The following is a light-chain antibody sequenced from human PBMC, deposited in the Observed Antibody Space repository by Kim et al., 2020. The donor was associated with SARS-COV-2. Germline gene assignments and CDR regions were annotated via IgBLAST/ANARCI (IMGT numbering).Light chain of an antibody. CDR3: QTWGTGIRV. CDR1: SWHSSYA. J-gene: IGLJ3*02. V-gene: IGLV4-69*02. CDR2: LNSDGTH. Sequence: ASVKLTCTLSSWHSSYAIAGHQQQPEKDPRYLMKLNSDGTHNKGDGIPDRFSGSSSGAGRYLTISSLQSEDEADYYCQTWGTGIRVFGGGTQLTVL.